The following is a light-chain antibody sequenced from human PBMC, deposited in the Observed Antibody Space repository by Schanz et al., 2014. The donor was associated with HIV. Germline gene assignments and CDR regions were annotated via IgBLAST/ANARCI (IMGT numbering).Light chain of an antibody. V-gene: IGLV1-40*01. CDR2: DNT. CDR3: QSYDSSLSGVV. CDR1: SSNIGADYD. Sequence: QSVLAQPPSVSGAPGQRVTISCTGSSSNIGADYDVHWYQLLPGTAPKLLIFDNTHRPSGVPDRFSGSKSGNTASLTVSGLQAEDEADYYCQSYDSSLSGVVFGGGTQLTVL. J-gene: IGLJ2*01.